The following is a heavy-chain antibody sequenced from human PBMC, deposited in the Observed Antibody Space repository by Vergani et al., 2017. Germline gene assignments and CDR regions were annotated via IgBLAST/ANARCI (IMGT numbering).Heavy chain of an antibody. CDR2: VSGSSATP. J-gene: IGHJ6*02. V-gene: IGHV3-23*01. CDR1: GFSFPGYA. CDR3: VRVKGSNWNDHLYDI. Sequence: EVQLLESGGGLVQPGGSLRLSCQASGFSFPGYAMSWVRQAPGKGLEWVSSVSGSSATPYYADSVKGRFIISRDNSKNTLHLQMNSLQTEDTALYYCVRVKGSNWNDHLYDIWGQGTTVTVSS. D-gene: IGHD1-1*01.